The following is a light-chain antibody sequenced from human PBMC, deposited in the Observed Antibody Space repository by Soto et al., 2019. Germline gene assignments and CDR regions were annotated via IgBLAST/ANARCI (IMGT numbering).Light chain of an antibody. CDR1: QSIRNL. J-gene: IGKJ1*01. CDR2: DAS. Sequence: EIVLTQSPGTLSLSPGERATLSCGASQSIRNLLAWYQQKPGQAPRLLIYDASDRATGIPPRFSGSGSGTDFTLAISGLEPEDSAFYYCQQRYNWPWTFGQGTKVDIK. CDR3: QQRYNWPWT. V-gene: IGKV3-11*01.